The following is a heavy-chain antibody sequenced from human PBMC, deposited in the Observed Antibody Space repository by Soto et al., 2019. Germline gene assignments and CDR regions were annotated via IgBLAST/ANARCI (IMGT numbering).Heavy chain of an antibody. V-gene: IGHV1-18*01. D-gene: IGHD3-10*01. J-gene: IGHJ3*02. CDR1: GYTFTSYG. Sequence: AASVKVCCKASGYTFTSYGMSWVRQAPGQGLEWMGWISAYNGNTNYAQKLQGRVTMTTDTSTSTAYMELRSLRSDDTAVYYCARDWFGGNDAFDIWGQGTMVTVSS. CDR3: ARDWFGGNDAFDI. CDR2: ISAYNGNT.